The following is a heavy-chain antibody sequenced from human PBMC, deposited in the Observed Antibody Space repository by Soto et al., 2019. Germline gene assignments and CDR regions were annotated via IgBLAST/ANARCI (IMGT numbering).Heavy chain of an antibody. Sequence: QVQLVESGGGLVKPGGSLRLSCAASGFTFSDYYMSWIRQAPGKGLEWVSYISSSGSTIYYAGSVKGRFTISRDNAKTSLYLQMNSLTAEDTAVYYCASPLTIRYYYYMDVWGKGTTVTVSS. CDR3: ASPLTIRYYYYMDV. CDR2: ISSSGSTI. D-gene: IGHD3-10*01. CDR1: GFTFSDYY. V-gene: IGHV3-11*01. J-gene: IGHJ6*03.